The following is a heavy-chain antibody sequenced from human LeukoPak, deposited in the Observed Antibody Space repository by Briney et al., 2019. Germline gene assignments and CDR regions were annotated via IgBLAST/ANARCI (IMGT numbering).Heavy chain of an antibody. Sequence: PGGSLRLSCAASGFTFSDYYMSWIRQAPGKGLEWVSYISSSGSTMYYADSVKGRFTISRDNAKNSLYLQMNSLRAEDTAVYYCARDASYYYDSSGYYGYWGQGTLVTVSS. CDR3: ARDASYYYDSSGYYGY. J-gene: IGHJ4*02. CDR1: GFTFSDYY. CDR2: ISSSGSTM. V-gene: IGHV3-11*01. D-gene: IGHD3-22*01.